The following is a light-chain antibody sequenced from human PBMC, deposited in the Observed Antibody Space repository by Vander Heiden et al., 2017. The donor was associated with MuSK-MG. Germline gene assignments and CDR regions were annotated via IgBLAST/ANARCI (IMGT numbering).Light chain of an antibody. CDR1: QSISSY. J-gene: IGKJ5*01. CDR2: AAS. V-gene: IGKV1-39*01. Sequence: DIQMTQSPSSLSASVGDRVTITCRASQSISSYLNWYQQKPGKAPKLLIYAASSLQSGVPSRFSGSGSGTDFTLTISRLQPEDFATYYCQQRDSTPITFGQGTLLXIK. CDR3: QQRDSTPIT.